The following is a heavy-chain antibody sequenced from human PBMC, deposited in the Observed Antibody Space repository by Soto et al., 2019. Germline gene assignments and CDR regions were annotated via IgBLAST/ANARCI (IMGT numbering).Heavy chain of an antibody. Sequence: GGSLRLSCAASGFTLSIYAMSWVRQAPGKGLEWVSSISSSSSYIYYADSVKGRFTISRDNAKNSLYLQMNSLRAEDTAVYYCARGSSGVLEWLFWLDYWGQGTLVTVSS. CDR2: ISSSSSYI. CDR1: GFTLSIYA. CDR3: ARGSSGVLEWLFWLDY. D-gene: IGHD3-3*01. V-gene: IGHV3-21*01. J-gene: IGHJ4*02.